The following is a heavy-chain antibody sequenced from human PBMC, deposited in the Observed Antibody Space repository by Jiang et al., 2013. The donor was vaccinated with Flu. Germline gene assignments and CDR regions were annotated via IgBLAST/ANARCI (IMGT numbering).Heavy chain of an antibody. J-gene: IGHJ5*02. CDR3: AKGHSMVRGVIILRGWFDP. V-gene: IGHV3-23*01. Sequence: GGGLVQPGGSLRLSCAASGFTFSSYAMSWVRQAPGKGLEWVSAISGSGGSTYYADSVKGRFTISRDDSKNTLYLQMNSLRAEDTAVYYCAKGHSMVRGVIILRGWFDPWGQGTLVTV. D-gene: IGHD3-10*01. CDR1: GFTFSSYA. CDR2: ISGSGGST.